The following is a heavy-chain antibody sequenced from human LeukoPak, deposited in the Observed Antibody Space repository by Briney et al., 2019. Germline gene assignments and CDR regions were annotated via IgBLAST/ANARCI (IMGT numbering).Heavy chain of an antibody. CDR3: ARAVGPRGGIWFDP. J-gene: IGHJ5*02. CDR1: GYTFTSYF. Sequence: ASVKVSCKASGYTFTSYFMHWVRQAPGQGLEWMGVVNPSSGSTTYSQKFQGRVTMTRDTSTSTVYMDLSSLRSEDTAVYYCARAVGPRGGIWFDPWGQGTLVTVSS. D-gene: IGHD1-26*01. V-gene: IGHV1-46*01. CDR2: VNPSSGST.